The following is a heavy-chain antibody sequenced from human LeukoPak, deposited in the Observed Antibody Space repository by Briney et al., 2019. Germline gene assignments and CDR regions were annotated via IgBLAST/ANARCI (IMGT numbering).Heavy chain of an antibody. J-gene: IGHJ6*02. CDR1: GGSIRSYY. CDR3: ARRYYYGSGSYGYYGMDV. Sequence: SQTLSLTCTVSGGSIRSYYWTWIRQSPGKRLEWIGCIHYSESTNNNPSLKSRVTISIDTSKNQVSLKLSSVTAADTAVYYCARRYYYGSGSYGYYGMDVWGQGTTVTVSS. V-gene: IGHV4-59*08. CDR2: IHYSEST. D-gene: IGHD3-10*01.